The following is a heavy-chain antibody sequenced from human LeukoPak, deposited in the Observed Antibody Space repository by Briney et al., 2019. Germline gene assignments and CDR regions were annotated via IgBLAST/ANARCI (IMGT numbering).Heavy chain of an antibody. Sequence: ASVTVSCKASRYTFVSYDINWVRQATGQGLEWMGWMNPKSGNTGYAQKFQGRVTITRNTSISTAYMELSSLRSEDTAVYYCAGLYQWGGHWFDPWGQGILVTVSS. V-gene: IGHV1-8*03. D-gene: IGHD6-19*01. CDR1: RYTFVSYD. CDR3: AGLYQWGGHWFDP. CDR2: MNPKSGNT. J-gene: IGHJ5*02.